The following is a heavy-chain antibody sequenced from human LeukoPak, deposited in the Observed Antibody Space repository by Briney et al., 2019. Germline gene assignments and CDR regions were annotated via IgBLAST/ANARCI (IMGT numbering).Heavy chain of an antibody. CDR1: GYRFTSYW. D-gene: IGHD3-22*01. V-gene: IGHV5-51*01. CDR2: IYPGDSDT. Sequence: GESLKISCKGSGYRFTSYWIGWVRQMPGKGLEWMGIIYPGDSDTRYSPSFQGQVTISADKSISTAYLQWSSLKASDTAMYYCARQGDYDSSGYYPNWFDPWGHRTLVTVSS. CDR3: ARQGDYDSSGYYPNWFDP. J-gene: IGHJ5*02.